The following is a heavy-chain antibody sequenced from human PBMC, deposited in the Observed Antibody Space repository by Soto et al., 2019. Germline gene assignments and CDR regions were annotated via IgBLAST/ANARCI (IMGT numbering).Heavy chain of an antibody. V-gene: IGHV3-23*01. J-gene: IGHJ4*02. Sequence: GALRLSCEASGFTFSRYTMHSVRQAPGKGFEWFSAISGSGGSTYYADSVKGRFTHSRDNSKNTLYLQMNSLRAEDTAVYDCGNPFYCSGGSCYDYWGQVTLVTVSS. CDR3: GNPFYCSGGSCYDY. CDR1: GFTFSRYT. D-gene: IGHD2-15*01. CDR2: ISGSGGST.